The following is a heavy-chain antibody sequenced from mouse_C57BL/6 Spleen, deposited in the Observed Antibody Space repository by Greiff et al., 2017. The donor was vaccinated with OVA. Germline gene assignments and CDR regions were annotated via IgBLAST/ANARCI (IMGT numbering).Heavy chain of an antibody. V-gene: IGHV7-3*01. CDR3: ARYLDYRDD. D-gene: IGHD2-13*01. CDR1: GFTFTDYY. CDR2: IRNKANGYTT. J-gene: IGHJ2*01. Sequence: DVHLVESGGGLVQPGGSLSLSCAASGFTFTDYYMSWVRQPPGKALEWLGFIRNKANGYTTDYSASVKGRFTISRDNSQSILYLQMNALRAEDSATYYCARYLDYRDDWGQGTTLTVSS.